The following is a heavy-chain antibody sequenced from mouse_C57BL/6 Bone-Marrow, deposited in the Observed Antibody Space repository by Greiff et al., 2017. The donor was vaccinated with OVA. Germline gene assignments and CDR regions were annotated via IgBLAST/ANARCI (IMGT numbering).Heavy chain of an antibody. D-gene: IGHD4-1*01. V-gene: IGHV15-2*01. CDR3: ARGGQTGGDFDY. CDR1: DSEVFPIAY. J-gene: IGHJ2*01. CDR2: ILPSIGRT. Sequence: QVQLQQSGSELRSPGSSVKLSCKDFDSEVFPIAYMSWVRQKPGHGFEWIGGILPSIGRTIYGEKFEVKATLDADTLSNTAYLELNSLTSEDSAIYYCARGGQTGGDFDYWGQGTTLTVSS.